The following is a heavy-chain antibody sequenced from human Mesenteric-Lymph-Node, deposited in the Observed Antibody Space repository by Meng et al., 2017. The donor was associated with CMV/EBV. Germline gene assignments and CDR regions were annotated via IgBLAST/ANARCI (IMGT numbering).Heavy chain of an antibody. J-gene: IGHJ4*02. CDR2: ISGSGSTV. Sequence: GESLKISCAASGFTFSAYYMSWIRQAPGKGLEGVSYISGSGSTVYYADSVKGRFTVSRDNAKNSLNLQMNGLRAEDTAVYYCSRDKNRGGIHLGDAFDYWGQGTLVTVSS. D-gene: IGHD2/OR15-2a*01. CDR1: GFTFSAYY. V-gene: IGHV3-11*04. CDR3: SRDKNRGGIHLGDAFDY.